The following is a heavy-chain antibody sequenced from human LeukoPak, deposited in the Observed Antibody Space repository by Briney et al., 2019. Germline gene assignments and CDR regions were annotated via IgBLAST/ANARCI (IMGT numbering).Heavy chain of an antibody. CDR1: GFTFGDYA. V-gene: IGHV3-49*04. CDR3: TRVMRGGANFDY. CDR2: IRSKAYGGTT. J-gene: IGHJ4*02. Sequence: GGSLRLSCTASGFTFGDYAMSWVRQAPGKGLEWVGFIRSKAYGGTTEYAASVKGRFTISRDDSKSIAYLQMNSPKTEDTAVYYCTRVMRGGANFDYWGQGTLVTVSS. D-gene: IGHD3-16*01.